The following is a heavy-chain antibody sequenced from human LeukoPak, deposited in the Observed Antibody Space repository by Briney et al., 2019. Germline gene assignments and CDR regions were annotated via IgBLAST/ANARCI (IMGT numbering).Heavy chain of an antibody. CDR3: ARPYDNIWGTYRFDY. D-gene: IGHD3-16*02. CDR2: INPSGGST. CDR1: GYTLTSHY. Sequence: GASVKVSCKASGYTLTSHYMHWVRQAPGQGLEWMGIINPSGGSTNYAQKFQGRVTMTRDTSTSTVYMELSSLRSEDTAVYYCARPYDNIWGTYRFDYWGQGTLVTVSS. J-gene: IGHJ4*02. V-gene: IGHV1-46*01.